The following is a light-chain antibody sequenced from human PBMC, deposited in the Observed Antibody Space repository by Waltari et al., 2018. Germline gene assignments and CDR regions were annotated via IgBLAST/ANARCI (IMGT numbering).Light chain of an antibody. CDR2: YDT. J-gene: IGLJ3*02. V-gene: IGLV3-21*04. CDR3: ELRYTSSDPLWV. Sequence: SFVLIQPPSVSVAPGKTATIPCVCDNVGAYSVHWYQQKPGQAPLLVISYDTDRPSGISVRFAGSNYGNTATLTVRGVEAVDEADYCCELRYTSSDPLWVFGGGTKLTVL. CDR1: NVGAYS.